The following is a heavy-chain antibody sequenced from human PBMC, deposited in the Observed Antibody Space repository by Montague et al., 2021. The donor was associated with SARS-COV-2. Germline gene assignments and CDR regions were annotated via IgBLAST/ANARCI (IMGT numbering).Heavy chain of an antibody. Sequence: SETLSLTCTVSGGSISSYYWSWIRQPPRKGLEWIGYIYYSGSTNYNPSLKSRVTISVDTSKNQFSLKLSSVTAADTAVYYCARYYYDFWSGYYSHYYFDYWGQGTLVTVSS. D-gene: IGHD3-3*01. CDR3: ARYYYDFWSGYYSHYYFDY. V-gene: IGHV4-59*01. CDR1: GGSISSYY. J-gene: IGHJ4*02. CDR2: IYYSGST.